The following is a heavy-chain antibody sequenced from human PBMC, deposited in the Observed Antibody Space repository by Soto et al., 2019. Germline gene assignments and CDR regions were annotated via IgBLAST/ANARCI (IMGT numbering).Heavy chain of an antibody. CDR3: ANARDTAMALDY. Sequence: EVQLLESGGGLVQPGGSLRLSCVASGFTFSSYAMSWVRQAPGKGLEWVSAISGSGGSTYYADSVKGRFTISRDNSKNTLYLQMNSLRAEDTAVYYCANARDTAMALDYWGQGTLVTVSS. V-gene: IGHV3-23*01. CDR1: GFTFSSYA. CDR2: ISGSGGST. D-gene: IGHD5-18*01. J-gene: IGHJ4*02.